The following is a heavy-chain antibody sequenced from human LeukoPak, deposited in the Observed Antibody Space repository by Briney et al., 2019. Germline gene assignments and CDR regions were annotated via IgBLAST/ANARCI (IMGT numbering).Heavy chain of an antibody. CDR3: AADRGYSGSYY. CDR2: IVVGSGNT. D-gene: IGHD1-26*01. CDR1: GFTFTSSA. V-gene: IGHV1-58*01. Sequence: ASVKVSCKASGFTFTSSAVQWVRQARGQRLEWIGWIVVGSGNTNYAQKFQERVTITRDMSTSTAYMELSRLRSEDTAVYYCAADRGYSGSYYWGQGTLVTVSS. J-gene: IGHJ4*02.